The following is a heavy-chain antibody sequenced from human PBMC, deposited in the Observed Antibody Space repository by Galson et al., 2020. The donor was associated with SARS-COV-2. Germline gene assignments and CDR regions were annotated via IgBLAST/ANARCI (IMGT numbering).Heavy chain of an antibody. CDR2: ISGSGGTI. CDR3: AKDREKDGYTSSLLDS. D-gene: IGHD1-1*01. J-gene: IGHJ4*02. CDR1: GFTFSNYS. V-gene: IGHV3-23*01. Sequence: GGSLRLSCAASGFTFSNYSLSWVRQAPGKGLEWVSGISGSGGTIYSAPSVRGRFTISRDHSKNTVYLQRDSLRAEDTALYYCAKDREKDGYTSSLLDSWGQGTLVTVSS.